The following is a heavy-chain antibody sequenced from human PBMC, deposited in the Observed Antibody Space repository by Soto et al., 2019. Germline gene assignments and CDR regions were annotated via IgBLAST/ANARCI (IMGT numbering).Heavy chain of an antibody. J-gene: IGHJ4*02. V-gene: IGHV2-5*02. CDR2: IYWDDDK. Sequence: QITLKESGPPLVKPTQTLTLTCTFSGFSLTTSGVGVGWIRQPPGKALEWLALIYWDDDKRYSPSLKSRLTITKDTSKDQVVLTMTNMYPVDTATYYCAHTTTIIVGIPFDYWGQGTLVTVSS. CDR3: AHTTTIIVGIPFDY. CDR1: GFSLTTSGVG. D-gene: IGHD1-26*01.